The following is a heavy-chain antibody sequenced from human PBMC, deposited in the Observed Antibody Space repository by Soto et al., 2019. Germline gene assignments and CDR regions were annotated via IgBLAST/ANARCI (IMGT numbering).Heavy chain of an antibody. CDR3: ARYDRKMFHAPPYYYYGMDV. Sequence: ASVKVSCKASGYTFTSYGISWVRQAPGQGLEWMGWISAYNGNTNYAQKLQGRVTMTTDTSTSTAYMELRSLRSDDTAVYYCARYDRKMFHAPPYYYYGMDVWGQGTTVTVSS. D-gene: IGHD2-2*01. J-gene: IGHJ6*02. CDR2: ISAYNGNT. CDR1: GYTFTSYG. V-gene: IGHV1-18*01.